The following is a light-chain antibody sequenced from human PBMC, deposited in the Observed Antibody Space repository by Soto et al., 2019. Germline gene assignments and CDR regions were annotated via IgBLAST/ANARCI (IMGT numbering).Light chain of an antibody. CDR3: CSYAGSYTFEVV. V-gene: IGLV2-11*01. J-gene: IGLJ2*01. CDR2: DVS. Sequence: QSALTQPRSVSGSPGQSVTISCTGTSSDVGGYNYVSWYQQHPGKAPKLMIYDVSKRPSGVPDRFSGSKSGNTASLTISGLQAEDAADYYCCSYAGSYTFEVVFGGGTKVTVL. CDR1: SSDVGGYNY.